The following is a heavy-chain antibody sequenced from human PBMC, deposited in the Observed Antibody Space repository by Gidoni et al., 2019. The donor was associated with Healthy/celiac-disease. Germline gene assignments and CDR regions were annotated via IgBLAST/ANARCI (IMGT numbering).Heavy chain of an antibody. V-gene: IGHV4-34*01. CDR1: GGSFVAYY. CDR2: INHSGST. CDR3: ARVTLLWFGEEESDYFDY. D-gene: IGHD3-10*01. Sequence: QVQLQQWGAGLLKPSETLSLTCAVYGGSFVAYYWSWIRQPPGKGLEWIGEINHSGSTNYNPSLKSRVTISVDTSKNQFSLKLSSVTAADTAVYYCARVTLLWFGEEESDYFDYWGQGTLVTVSS. J-gene: IGHJ4*02.